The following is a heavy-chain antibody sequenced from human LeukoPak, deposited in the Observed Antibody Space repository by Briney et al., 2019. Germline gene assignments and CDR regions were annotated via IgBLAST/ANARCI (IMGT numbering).Heavy chain of an antibody. J-gene: IGHJ4*02. CDR2: ISSSSSYI. D-gene: IGHD6-13*01. CDR3: ARVPSTGQQLATPADY. CDR1: GFTFSSYS. Sequence: GGSLRLSCAASGFTFSSYSMNWVRQAPGKGLEWFSSISSSSSYIYYADSVKGRFTISRGNAKNSLYLQMNSLRAEDTAVYYCARVPSTGQQLATPADYWGQGTLVTVSS. V-gene: IGHV3-21*01.